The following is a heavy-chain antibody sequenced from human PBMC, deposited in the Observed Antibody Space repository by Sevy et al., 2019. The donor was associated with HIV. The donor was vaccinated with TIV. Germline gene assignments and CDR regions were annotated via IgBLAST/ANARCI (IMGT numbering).Heavy chain of an antibody. V-gene: IGHV4-4*01. J-gene: IGHJ4*02. CDR1: GASISGSFW. Sequence: GSLRLSCAVSGASISGSFWWSWVRQSPGKGLEWIGDSYYKGTTNYNPSLKSRVTLSVDMSRNQFSLTLNSVTAADTAMYFCAAAAGTDIVGYYFESWGQGAPVTVSS. CDR3: AAAAGTDIVGYYFES. CDR2: SYYKGTT. D-gene: IGHD6-25*01.